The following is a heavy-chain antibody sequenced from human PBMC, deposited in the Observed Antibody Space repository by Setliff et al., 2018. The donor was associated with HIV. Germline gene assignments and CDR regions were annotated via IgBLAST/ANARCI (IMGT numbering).Heavy chain of an antibody. CDR2: IYPDDSDT. V-gene: IGHV5-51*01. J-gene: IGHJ6*03. CDR1: GYSFTNYW. CDR3: ARQHSSGWFNDYDYMDV. Sequence: GESLKISCKASGYSFTNYWIGWMRQMPGKGLEWMGIIYPDDSDTRYSPSFRGQVTISADKSTSTAYLQWSSLKASDTAMYYCARQHSSGWFNDYDYMDVWGKGTTVTVSS. D-gene: IGHD6-19*01.